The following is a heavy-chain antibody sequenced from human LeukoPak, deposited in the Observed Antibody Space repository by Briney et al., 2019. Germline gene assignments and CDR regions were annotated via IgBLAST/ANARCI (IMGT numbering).Heavy chain of an antibody. CDR3: ARATAMVRGYNWFDP. CDR2: IYYSGST. J-gene: IGHJ5*02. CDR1: GGSISSYY. V-gene: IGHV4-59*01. Sequence: SETLPLTCTVSGGSISSYYWSWIRQPPGKGLEGIGYIYYSGSTNYNPSLKSRVTISVDTSKNQFSLKLSSVTAADTAVYYCARATAMVRGYNWFDPWGQGTLVTVSS. D-gene: IGHD3-10*01.